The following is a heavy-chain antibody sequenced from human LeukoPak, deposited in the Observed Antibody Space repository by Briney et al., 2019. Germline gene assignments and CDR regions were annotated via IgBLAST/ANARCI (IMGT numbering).Heavy chain of an antibody. D-gene: IGHD1-26*01. CDR2: ISTYNGNT. J-gene: IGHJ4*02. CDR1: NYTFTTYG. V-gene: IGHV1-18*01. Sequence: ASVKVSCKASNYTFTTYGISWVRQAPGQGLEWMGWISTYNGNTKYAQKLQGRVTMTTDTSTSTAYMELRSLRSDDTAVYYCAREGDSGSYFDYWGQGTLVTVSS. CDR3: AREGDSGSYFDY.